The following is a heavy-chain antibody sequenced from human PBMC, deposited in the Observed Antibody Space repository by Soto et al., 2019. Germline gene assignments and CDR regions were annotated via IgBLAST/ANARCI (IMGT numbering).Heavy chain of an antibody. J-gene: IGHJ6*02. V-gene: IGHV1-69*12. D-gene: IGHD2-21*02. CDR3: ARTSVVVTATPSYYGMDV. CDR2: IIPIFGTA. Sequence: QVQLVQSGAEVKKPGSSVKVSCKASGGTFSSYAISWVRQAPGQGLEWMGGIIPIFGTANYAQKFQGRVTITADESTSTAYMELSSLRSEATAVYYCARTSVVVTATPSYYGMDVWGQGTTVTVSS. CDR1: GGTFSSYA.